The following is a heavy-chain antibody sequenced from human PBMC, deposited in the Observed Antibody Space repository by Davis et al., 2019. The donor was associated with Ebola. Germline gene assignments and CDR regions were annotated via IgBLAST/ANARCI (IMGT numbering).Heavy chain of an antibody. D-gene: IGHD4-17*01. J-gene: IGHJ4*02. CDR2: IKQDGSEK. V-gene: IGHV3-7*01. Sequence: GESLKISCAASGFTFSSYWMSWVRQAPGKGLEWVANIKQDGSEKYYVDSVKGRFTISRDNAKNSLYLQMNSLRAEDTAVYYCARDPDYGGYTGPFGYWGQGTLVTVSS. CDR3: ARDPDYGGYTGPFGY. CDR1: GFTFSSYW.